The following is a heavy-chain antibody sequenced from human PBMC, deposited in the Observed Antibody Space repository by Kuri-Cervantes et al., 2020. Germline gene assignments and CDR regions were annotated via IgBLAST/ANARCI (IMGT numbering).Heavy chain of an antibody. CDR3: AKDISDILNAFDI. D-gene: IGHD3-9*01. Sequence: GESLKISCAASGFTFSSYSMNWVRQAPGKGLEWVSSISSSSSYIYYADSVKGRFTISRDNAKNSLYLQMNSLRAEDTALYYCAKDISDILNAFDIWGQGTMVTVSS. CDR1: GFTFSSYS. CDR2: ISSSSSYI. V-gene: IGHV3-21*04. J-gene: IGHJ3*02.